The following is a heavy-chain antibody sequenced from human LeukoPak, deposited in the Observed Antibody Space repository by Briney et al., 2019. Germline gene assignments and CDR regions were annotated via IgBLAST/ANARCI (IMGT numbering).Heavy chain of an antibody. CDR2: IKQDGSEK. CDR3: ARGGYYYDSSGYYLDY. CDR1: GYTFSSYW. J-gene: IGHJ4*02. D-gene: IGHD3-22*01. Sequence: GGSLRLSXAASGYTFSSYWMSWVRQAPGKGLEWVANIKQDGSEKYYVDSVKGRFTISRDNAKNSLYLQMNSLRAEDTAVYYCARGGYYYDSSGYYLDYWGQGTLVTVSS. V-gene: IGHV3-7*01.